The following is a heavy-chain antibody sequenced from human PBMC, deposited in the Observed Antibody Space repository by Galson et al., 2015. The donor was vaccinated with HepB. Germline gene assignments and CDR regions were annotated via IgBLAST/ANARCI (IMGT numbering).Heavy chain of an antibody. D-gene: IGHD3-22*01. CDR1: GFPFIGYA. V-gene: IGHV3-23*01. CDR3: AKGYHDSNAYYYFDY. Sequence: SLRLSCAASGFPFIGYALSWVRQAPGGGLEWVSAISASGGSTYYTDSVKGRFTISRDNSKNTLYLQMNSLRAGDTAVYYCAKGYHDSNAYYYFDYWGQGTLVTVS. J-gene: IGHJ4*02. CDR2: ISASGGST.